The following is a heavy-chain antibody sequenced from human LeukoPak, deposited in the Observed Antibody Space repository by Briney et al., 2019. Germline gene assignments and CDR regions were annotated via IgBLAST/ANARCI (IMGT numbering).Heavy chain of an antibody. J-gene: IGHJ3*02. V-gene: IGHV4-59*02. CDR1: GGSVSSYY. D-gene: IGHD6-19*01. Sequence: SETLSLTCTVSGGSVSSYYWSWIRQPPGKGLEWIGYIYYSGSTNYNPSLKSRVTISVDTSKNQFSLKLSSVTAADTAVYYCASGSSGWEYDAFDIWGRGTMVTVSS. CDR3: ASGSSGWEYDAFDI. CDR2: IYYSGST.